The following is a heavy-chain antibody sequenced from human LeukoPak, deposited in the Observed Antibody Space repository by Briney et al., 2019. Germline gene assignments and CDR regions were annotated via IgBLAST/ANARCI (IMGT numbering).Heavy chain of an antibody. CDR3: AKDQAPYSSSWSSFDY. CDR2: ISGSGGST. Sequence: GGSLRLSCAASGFIFSSYAMSWVRQAPGKGLEWVSAISGSGGSTYYADSVKGRFTISRDNSKNTLYLQMNSLRAEDTAVYYCAKDQAPYSSSWSSFDYWGQGTLVTVSS. V-gene: IGHV3-23*01. CDR1: GFIFSSYA. D-gene: IGHD6-13*01. J-gene: IGHJ4*02.